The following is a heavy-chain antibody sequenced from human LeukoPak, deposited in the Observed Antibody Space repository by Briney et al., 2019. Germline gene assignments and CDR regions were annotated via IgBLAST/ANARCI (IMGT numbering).Heavy chain of an antibody. Sequence: PRGSLRLSCAGSGFTFSSYAMSWIRQAPEKGLEWVSAIFRGGITYYPESVKGSFTISRDNPKNTLFLQINSLRAEGTAVYFCARGSYGDYDYWGQGTLVTVSS. CDR3: ARGSYGDYDY. CDR1: GFTFSSYA. D-gene: IGHD4-17*01. V-gene: IGHV3-23*01. J-gene: IGHJ4*02. CDR2: IFRGGIT.